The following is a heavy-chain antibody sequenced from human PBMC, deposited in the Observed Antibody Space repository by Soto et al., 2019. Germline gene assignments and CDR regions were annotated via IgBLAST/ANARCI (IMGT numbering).Heavy chain of an antibody. D-gene: IGHD3-16*01. CDR3: VRGGKTAGAFDI. J-gene: IGHJ3*02. CDR1: GFTFSNYG. V-gene: IGHV3-33*01. Sequence: PWGSLRLSCAASGFTFSNYGMHWVRQAPGKGLEWVAVIWNDGNKKYYADSVKGRFTISRDNSENTLFLQMNSLTAEDTAVYYCVRGGKTAGAFDIWGQGTMVTVSS. CDR2: IWNDGNKK.